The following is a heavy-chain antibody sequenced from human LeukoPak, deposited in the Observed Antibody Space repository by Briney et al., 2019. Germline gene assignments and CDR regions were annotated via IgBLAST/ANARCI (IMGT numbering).Heavy chain of an antibody. CDR1: GGSISSSSYS. J-gene: IGHJ4*02. Sequence: SETLSLTCTVSGGSISSSSYSWGWIRQPPGKGLEWTGYIYYSGSTNYNPSLKSRVTISVDTSKNQFSLKLSSVTAADTAIYYCARAVSGRFDYWGQGTLVTVSS. CDR3: ARAVSGRFDY. D-gene: IGHD6-19*01. CDR2: IYYSGST. V-gene: IGHV4-61*05.